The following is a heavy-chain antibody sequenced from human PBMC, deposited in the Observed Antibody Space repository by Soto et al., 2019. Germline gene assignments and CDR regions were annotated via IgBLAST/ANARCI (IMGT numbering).Heavy chain of an antibody. J-gene: IGHJ4*02. CDR3: SRVDPGETSPFDH. CDR1: GYIFTSYY. CDR2: INPFDGSR. Sequence: ASVKVSCKASGYIFTSYYLHWVRQAPGLGLEWMGWINPFDGSRMFAQSFQGRVTFTRDTSTSTVYMELSGLRSDDTAVYYCSRVDPGETSPFDHWGQ. V-gene: IGHV1-46*03. D-gene: IGHD3-10*01.